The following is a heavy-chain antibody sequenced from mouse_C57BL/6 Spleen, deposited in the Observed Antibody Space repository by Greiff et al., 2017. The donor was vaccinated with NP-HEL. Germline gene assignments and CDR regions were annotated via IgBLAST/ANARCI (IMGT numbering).Heavy chain of an antibody. Sequence: EVQLVESGPGLVKPSQSLSLTCSVTGYSITSGYYWNWIRQFPGNKLEWMGYISYDGSNNYNPSLKNRISFTRDTSKNQFFLKLNSVTTEDTATYYCAKLGRAVYYFDYWGQGTTLTVSS. CDR2: ISYDGSN. CDR3: AKLGRAVYYFDY. D-gene: IGHD4-1*01. V-gene: IGHV3-6*01. J-gene: IGHJ2*01. CDR1: GYSITSGYY.